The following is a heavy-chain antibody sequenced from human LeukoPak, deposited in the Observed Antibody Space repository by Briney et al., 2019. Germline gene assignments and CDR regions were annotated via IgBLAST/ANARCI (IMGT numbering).Heavy chain of an antibody. D-gene: IGHD6-13*01. CDR1: GFTFSSYS. J-gene: IGHJ4*02. Sequence: PGGSLRLSCAASGFTFSSYSMNWVRQAPGKGLEWVSSISSSSSYIYYADSVKGRFTISRDNAKNSLYLQMNSLRAEDTAAYYCAREIVGSWYYSPFDYWGQGTLVTVSS. CDR2: ISSSSSYI. CDR3: AREIVGSWYYSPFDY. V-gene: IGHV3-21*01.